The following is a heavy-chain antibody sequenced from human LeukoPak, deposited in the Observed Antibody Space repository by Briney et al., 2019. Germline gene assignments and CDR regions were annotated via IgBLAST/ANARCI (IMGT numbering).Heavy chain of an antibody. CDR1: GYTFTSYG. Sequence: ASVKVSCKASGYTFTSYGISWVRQAPGQGLEWMGWISAYNSNTNYAQKLQGRVTMTTDTSTSTAYMELRSLRSDDTAVYYCARAVYCTNGVCYGPLDYWGQGTLVTVSS. D-gene: IGHD2-8*01. J-gene: IGHJ4*02. V-gene: IGHV1-18*01. CDR3: ARAVYCTNGVCYGPLDY. CDR2: ISAYNSNT.